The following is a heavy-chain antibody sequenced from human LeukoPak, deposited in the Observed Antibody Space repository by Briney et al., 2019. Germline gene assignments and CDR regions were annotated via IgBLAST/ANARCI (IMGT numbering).Heavy chain of an antibody. V-gene: IGHV1-2*02. CDR2: INPNSGGT. Sequence: ASVKVSCKASGGTFSSYAISWVRQAPGQGLEWMGWINPNSGGTNYAQKFQGRVTMTRDTSISTAYMELSRLRSDDTAVYYCARIDILTGYPLLSFDYGMDVWGQGTTVTVSS. CDR3: ARIDILTGYPLLSFDYGMDV. D-gene: IGHD3-9*01. J-gene: IGHJ6*02. CDR1: GGTFSSYA.